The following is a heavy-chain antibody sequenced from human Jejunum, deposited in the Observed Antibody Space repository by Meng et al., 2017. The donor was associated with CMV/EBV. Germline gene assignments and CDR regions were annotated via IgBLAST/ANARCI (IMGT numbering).Heavy chain of an antibody. CDR1: GYTFYSYD. J-gene: IGHJ4*02. CDR3: ATGVADFEY. CDR2: MNPNRGTT. Sequence: QVQVVQSGAEVKTPGASVKVSCKASGYTFYSYDINWLRPGTGQGLEWMGWMNPNRGTTGYAQKFQGRVTMTRNISKSTAYMFLTSLRSEDTAVYYCATGVADFEYWGQGTLVTVSS. V-gene: IGHV1-8*01. D-gene: IGHD6-19*01.